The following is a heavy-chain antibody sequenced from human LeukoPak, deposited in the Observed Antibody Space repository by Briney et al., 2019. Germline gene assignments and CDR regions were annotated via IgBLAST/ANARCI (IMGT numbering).Heavy chain of an antibody. CDR1: GYSFTSCW. CDR2: IYPGDSDT. J-gene: IGHJ4*02. V-gene: IGHV5-51*01. CDR3: ARLRGGSYFAVYYFDY. Sequence: GESLKISCKGSGYSFTSCWIGWVRQMPGKGLEWMGIIYPGDSDTRYSPSFQGQVTISADKSISTAYLQWSSLKASDTAMYYCARLRGGSYFAVYYFDYWGQGTLVTVSS. D-gene: IGHD1-26*01.